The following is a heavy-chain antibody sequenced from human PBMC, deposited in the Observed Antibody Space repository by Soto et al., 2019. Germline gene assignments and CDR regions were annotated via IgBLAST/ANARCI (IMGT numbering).Heavy chain of an antibody. J-gene: IGHJ4*02. Sequence: PGGSLRLSCAASGCTFSSDWMHWVRQAAGKGLVWVSRINMDGSSTNYADSVKGRFTISRDNAKNTLYLQMNSLRADDTAVYYCARGPRGLYGNDYWGQGALVTVSS. V-gene: IGHV3-74*01. D-gene: IGHD4-4*01. CDR2: INMDGSST. CDR3: ARGPRGLYGNDY. CDR1: GCTFSSDW.